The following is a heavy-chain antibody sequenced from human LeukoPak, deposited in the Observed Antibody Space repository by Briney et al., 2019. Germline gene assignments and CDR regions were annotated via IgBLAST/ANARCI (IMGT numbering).Heavy chain of an antibody. CDR2: INPNSGGT. Sequence: GASVKVSCKASGYTFTGYYMHWVRQAPGRGLEWMGWINPNSGGTNYAQKFQGRVTMTRDTSISTAYMELSRLRSDDTAVYYCARGPSGYYDSSGYPGYWGQGTLVTVSS. V-gene: IGHV1-2*02. CDR1: GYTFTGYY. CDR3: ARGPSGYYDSSGYPGY. D-gene: IGHD3-22*01. J-gene: IGHJ4*02.